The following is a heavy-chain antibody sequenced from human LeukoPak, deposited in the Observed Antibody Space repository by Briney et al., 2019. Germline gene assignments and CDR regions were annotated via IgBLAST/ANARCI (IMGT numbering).Heavy chain of an antibody. D-gene: IGHD6-13*01. J-gene: IGHJ1*01. CDR1: GYTFTSYG. V-gene: IGHV1-18*01. Sequence: ASVKVSCKASGYTFTSYGISWVRQAPGQGLEWMGWISAYNGNTNYAQKLQGRVTMTTDTSTSTAYMELRSLRSDDTAVYYYARHRISSSWHPMGFQHWGQGTLVTVSS. CDR3: ARHRISSSWHPMGFQH. CDR2: ISAYNGNT.